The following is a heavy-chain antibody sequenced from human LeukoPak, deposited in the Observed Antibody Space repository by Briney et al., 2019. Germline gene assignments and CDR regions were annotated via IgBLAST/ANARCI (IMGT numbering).Heavy chain of an antibody. CDR2: IYYSGST. Sequence: MPSETLSLTCTVSGGSISSSSYYWGWIRQPPGKGLEWIGSIYYSGSTYYNPSLKSRVTISVDTSKNQFSLKLSSVTAADTAVYYCARRRDGFPFDYWGQGTLVTVSS. V-gene: IGHV4-39*01. CDR1: GGSISSSSYY. CDR3: ARRRDGFPFDY. J-gene: IGHJ4*02. D-gene: IGHD5-24*01.